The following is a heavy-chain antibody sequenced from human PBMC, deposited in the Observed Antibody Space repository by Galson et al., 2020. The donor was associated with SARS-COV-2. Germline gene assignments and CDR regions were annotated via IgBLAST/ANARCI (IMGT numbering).Heavy chain of an antibody. V-gene: IGHV2-26*01. CDR3: ARGSDYSGHDWFDP. D-gene: IGHD4-4*01. Sequence: SGPTLVKPTETLTLTCTVSGFSLSNARMGVSWIRQPPGKALEWLAHIFSNDEKSYSTSLKSRLTISKDTSKSQVVLTMTNMDPVDTATYYCARGSDYSGHDWFDPWGQGTLVTVSS. CDR2: IFSNDEK. CDR1: GFSLSNARMG. J-gene: IGHJ5*02.